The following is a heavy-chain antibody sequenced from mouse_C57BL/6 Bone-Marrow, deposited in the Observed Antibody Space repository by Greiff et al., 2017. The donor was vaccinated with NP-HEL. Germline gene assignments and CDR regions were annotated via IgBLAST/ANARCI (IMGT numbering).Heavy chain of an antibody. Sequence: EVKLVESGGGLVKPGGSLKLSCAASGFTFSDYGMHWVRQAPEKGLEWVAYISSGSSTIYYADPVKGRFTISRDNAKNTLFLQMTSLRSEDTAMYYCARNYYYGGWGTGTTVTVSS. D-gene: IGHD1-1*01. CDR3: ARNYYYGG. CDR1: GFTFSDYG. CDR2: ISSGSSTI. J-gene: IGHJ1*03. V-gene: IGHV5-17*01.